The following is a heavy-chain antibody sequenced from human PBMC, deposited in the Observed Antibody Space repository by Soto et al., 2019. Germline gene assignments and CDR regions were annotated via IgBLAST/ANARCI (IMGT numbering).Heavy chain of an antibody. CDR2: ISSSSSYI. V-gene: IGHV3-21*01. CDR3: ASSIAARRDKNWFDP. Sequence: GGSLRLSCAASGFTFSSYSMNWVRQAPGKGLEWVSSISSSSSYIYYADSVKGRFTISRDNAKNSLYLQMNSLRAEVTAVYYCASSIAARRDKNWFDPWGQGTLVTVSS. J-gene: IGHJ5*02. CDR1: GFTFSSYS. D-gene: IGHD6-6*01.